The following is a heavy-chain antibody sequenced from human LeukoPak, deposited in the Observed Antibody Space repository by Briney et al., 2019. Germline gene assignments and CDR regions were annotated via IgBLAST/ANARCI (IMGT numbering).Heavy chain of an antibody. V-gene: IGHV3-30*02. CDR2: IRYDGSNK. J-gene: IGHJ5*02. Sequence: GGSLRLSCAASGFTFSSYGMHWVRQAPGKGLEWVAFIRYDGSNKYYADSVKGRFTISRDNSKNTRYLQMNSLRAEDTAVYYCAKVRLSVKQQPPRAGFDPWGQGTLVTVSS. CDR1: GFTFSSYG. CDR3: AKVRLSVKQQPPRAGFDP. D-gene: IGHD6-13*01.